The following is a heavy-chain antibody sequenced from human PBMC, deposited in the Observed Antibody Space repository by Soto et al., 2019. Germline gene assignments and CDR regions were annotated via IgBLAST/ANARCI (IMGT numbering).Heavy chain of an antibody. CDR1: GFAFSNFG. Sequence: QVQLVESGGGVVQPGRSLRLSCAASGFAFSNFGIQWVRQAPGKGLEWVAVIWYDGTEKYYSDSVRGRFTISRDNSKNTLYILMSSLRAEDTAVYYCARDHNLGMGNAFDIWGQGTMVTVSS. V-gene: IGHV3-33*01. J-gene: IGHJ3*02. CDR3: ARDHNLGMGNAFDI. CDR2: IWYDGTEK. D-gene: IGHD7-27*01.